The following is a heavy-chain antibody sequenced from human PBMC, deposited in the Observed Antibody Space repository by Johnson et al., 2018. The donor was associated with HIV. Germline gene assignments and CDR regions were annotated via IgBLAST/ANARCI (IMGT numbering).Heavy chain of an antibody. V-gene: IGHV3-30*04. J-gene: IGHJ3*02. Sequence: QVQLVESGGGVVQPGRSLRLSCSASGFTFSSYAMHWVRQAPGKGLEWVACISYDGSNKYYAGSVKGRFTISRDNSKNTLYLHMNSLRAEDTAVYYCARDLLYSSSSTDAFDIWGQGTVVTVSS. CDR2: ISYDGSNK. CDR3: ARDLLYSSSSTDAFDI. D-gene: IGHD6-13*01. CDR1: GFTFSSYA.